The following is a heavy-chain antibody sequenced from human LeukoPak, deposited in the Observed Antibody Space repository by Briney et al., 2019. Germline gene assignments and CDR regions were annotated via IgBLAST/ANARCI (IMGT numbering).Heavy chain of an antibody. Sequence: GGSLRLSCAASGFTFSSYAMSWVRQAPGKGLDWVSAISGSGDSTYYTDSVKGRFTISRDNSKNTVFVQMNSLRVEDTAVYYCAKRPPYCSDGGCYSGFDQWGQGTLVTVSS. V-gene: IGHV3-23*01. D-gene: IGHD2-15*01. CDR3: AKRPPYCSDGGCYSGFDQ. CDR1: GFTFSSYA. CDR2: ISGSGDST. J-gene: IGHJ4*02.